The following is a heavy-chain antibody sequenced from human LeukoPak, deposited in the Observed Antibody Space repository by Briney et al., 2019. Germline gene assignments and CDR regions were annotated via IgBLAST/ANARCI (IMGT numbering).Heavy chain of an antibody. V-gene: IGHV1-18*01. CDR3: ARGIDYGDYYIDY. CDR2: ISAYNGNT. CDR1: GYTFTSYC. J-gene: IGHJ4*02. Sequence: VASVKLSCRASGYTFTSYCISWVRQAPGQGLEWMGYISAYNGNTNYAQKLQGRVTMTTDTSTSTAYMELRSLRSDDTAVYYCARGIDYGDYYIDYWGQGTLVTVSS. D-gene: IGHD4-17*01.